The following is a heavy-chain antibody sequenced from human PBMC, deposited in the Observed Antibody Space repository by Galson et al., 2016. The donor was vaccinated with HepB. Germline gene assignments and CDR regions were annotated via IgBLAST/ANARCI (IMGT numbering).Heavy chain of an antibody. D-gene: IGHD2-2*01. CDR2: ISDIGANT. V-gene: IGHV3-23*01. Sequence: LRLSCAGSGFIFNSHAMSWVRQAPGKGLELVSAISDIGANTYHADFVKGRFTISRDNSKNTMYLQMNSLRVEDTAVYYCARDRGFYSSTWDWGQGTLVTVSS. CDR3: ARDRGFYSSTWD. CDR1: GFIFNSHA. J-gene: IGHJ4*02.